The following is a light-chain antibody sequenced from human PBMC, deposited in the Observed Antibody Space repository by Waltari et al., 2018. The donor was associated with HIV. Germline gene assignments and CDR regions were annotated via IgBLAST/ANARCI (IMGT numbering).Light chain of an antibody. CDR3: QQYNNLPLT. Sequence: DIQLTQSPSSLSASVADRVTITCQASQDISHYLNWYQQKPGKAPKLLIYDAFNLETGVPSRFSGGRSGTDFAFTIDSLQPEDIATYYCQQYNNLPLTFGGGTKVEIK. CDR2: DAF. CDR1: QDISHY. J-gene: IGKJ4*01. V-gene: IGKV1-33*01.